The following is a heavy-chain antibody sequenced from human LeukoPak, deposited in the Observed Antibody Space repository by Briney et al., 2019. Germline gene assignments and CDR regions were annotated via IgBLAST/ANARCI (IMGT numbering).Heavy chain of an antibody. CDR1: GGSFSGYY. CDR3: ARGRYSGSYNDY. Sequence: SETLSLTCAVYGGSFSGYYWSWIRQPPGKGLEWIGEIKHSGSTNYNPSLKSRVTISVDTSKNQFSLKLSSVTAADTAVYYCARGRYSGSYNDYWGQGTLVTVSS. V-gene: IGHV4-34*01. J-gene: IGHJ4*02. CDR2: IKHSGST. D-gene: IGHD1-26*01.